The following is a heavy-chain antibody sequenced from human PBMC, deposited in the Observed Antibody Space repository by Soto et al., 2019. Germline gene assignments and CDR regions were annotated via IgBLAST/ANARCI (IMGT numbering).Heavy chain of an antibody. J-gene: IGHJ4*02. V-gene: IGHV3-66*01. CDR2: VYSGAST. Sequence: GGSLRLSCAASGGTVSNIYMSWVRQAPGKGLEWVSVVYSGASTYYADSVKGRFTISRDDSKNTLYLQMNSLRAEDTAVYYCARVIVRTSYYDSSGYYFKYWGQGTLVTVSS. D-gene: IGHD3-22*01. CDR1: GGTVSNIY. CDR3: ARVIVRTSYYDSSGYYFKY.